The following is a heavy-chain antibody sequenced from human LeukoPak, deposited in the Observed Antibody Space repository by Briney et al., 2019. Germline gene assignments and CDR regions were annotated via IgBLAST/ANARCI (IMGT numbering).Heavy chain of an antibody. V-gene: IGHV3-53*01. CDR3: ARERDYDTYFGY. CDR2: RQPGNVS. Sequence: GGSLRLSCAVSGFTASTHHMAWVRQAPGKGLEWVSVRQPGNVSYYADSVTGRFTTSTDSPKNTLFLQMRDLRAEDTALYYCARERDYDTYFGYWGQGTLVIVSS. J-gene: IGHJ4*02. D-gene: IGHD3-22*01. CDR1: GFTASTHH.